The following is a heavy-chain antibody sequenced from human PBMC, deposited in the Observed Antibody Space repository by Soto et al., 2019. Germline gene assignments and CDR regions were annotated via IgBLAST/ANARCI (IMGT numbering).Heavy chain of an antibody. CDR2: IWYDGSNK. CDR1: GFTFSSYG. D-gene: IGHD1-20*01. CDR3: ARDLVTGTTWGVLYYYGMDV. V-gene: IGHV3-33*01. J-gene: IGHJ6*02. Sequence: GGSLRLSCAASGFTFSSYGMHWVRQAPGKGLEWVAVIWYDGSNKYYADSVKGRFTISRDNSKNTLYLQMNSLRAEDTAVYYCARDLVTGTTWGVLYYYGMDVWGQGTTVTVSS.